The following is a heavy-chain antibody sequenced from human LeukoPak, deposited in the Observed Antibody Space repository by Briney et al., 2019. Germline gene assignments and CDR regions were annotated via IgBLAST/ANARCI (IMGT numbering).Heavy chain of an antibody. J-gene: IGHJ3*02. CDR3: ATDPIMLGAFDI. D-gene: IGHD2-8*01. Sequence: GASVKVSCKVSGYTLTELSMHWVRQAPGKGLEWMGGFDPEDGETIYAQKFQGRVTMTEDTSTDTAYMELSSLRSEDTAVYYCATDPIMLGAFDIWGQGTMVTVSS. CDR1: GYTLTELS. V-gene: IGHV1-24*01. CDR2: FDPEDGET.